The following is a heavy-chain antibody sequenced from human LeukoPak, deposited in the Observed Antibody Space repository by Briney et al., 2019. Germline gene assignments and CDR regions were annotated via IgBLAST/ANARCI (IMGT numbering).Heavy chain of an antibody. J-gene: IGHJ4*02. V-gene: IGHV1-2*02. CDR3: GTLLSNGPFDY. CDR1: GYTFTGYY. Sequence: ASXXVXCKASGYTFTGYYMHWVRQAPGQGLEWMGYIYPNSGATKYAQKFQGRVTMTRDTSISTAYMELSGLGSDDTAVYYCGTLLSNGPFDYWGQGSLVTVSS. CDR2: IYPNSGAT.